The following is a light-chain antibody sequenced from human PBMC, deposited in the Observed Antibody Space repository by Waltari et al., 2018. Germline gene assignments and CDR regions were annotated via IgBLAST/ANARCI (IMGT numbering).Light chain of an antibody. CDR2: EDT. J-gene: IGLJ3*02. Sequence: SSELTQPPSVSVSPGLTARITCTGDKLGEQSTSWYKQRPGQSPVLVIYEDTKRPAGIRERFSGANSGNTATLTISGTQALDESDYYCQAWDSITWVFGGGTKLTVL. CDR3: QAWDSITWV. V-gene: IGLV3-1*01. CDR1: KLGEQS.